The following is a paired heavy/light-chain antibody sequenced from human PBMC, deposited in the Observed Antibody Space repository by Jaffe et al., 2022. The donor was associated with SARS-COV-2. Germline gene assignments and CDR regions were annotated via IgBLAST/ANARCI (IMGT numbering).Heavy chain of an antibody. CDR3: ARVRGDRSYGMDV. CDR2: IDWDDNK. J-gene: IGHJ6*02. V-gene: IGHV2-70*01. CDR1: GFSLSTRGMC. D-gene: IGHD3-22*01. Sequence: QVTLRESGPALVKPTQTLTLTCTFSGFSLSTRGMCVTWIRQPPGKALEWLALIDWDDNKYYSTSLKTRLTISKDTSKNQVVLTVTNTDPVDTGTYYCARVRGDRSYGMDVWGQGTTVTVSS.
Light chain of an antibody. J-gene: IGLJ1*01. CDR1: STDIGGYNF. CDR3: NSYTSSSTLYV. CDR2: EVS. V-gene: IGLV2-14*01. Sequence: QSALTQPASVSGSPGQSITISCTGTSTDIGGYNFVSWYQQHPGKAPKLMIFEVSNRPSGISDRFSGSKSGNTASLTISGLQAEDEADYYCNSYTSSSTLYVFGTGTKVTVL.